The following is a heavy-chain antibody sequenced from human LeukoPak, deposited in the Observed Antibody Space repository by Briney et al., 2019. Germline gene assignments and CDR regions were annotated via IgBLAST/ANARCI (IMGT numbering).Heavy chain of an antibody. Sequence: PGGSLRLSCAASGFTFSSYALHWVRQAPGKGLEWVAIISYDGSDTSYADSVKGRFTISRDNSEDTLYLQMNSLRAEDTAVYYCAKDGSNYDLWTSSRYLDLWGRGTLVTISS. V-gene: IGHV3-30*18. CDR2: ISYDGSDT. CDR3: AKDGSNYDLWTSSRYLDL. J-gene: IGHJ2*01. D-gene: IGHD3-3*01. CDR1: GFTFSSYA.